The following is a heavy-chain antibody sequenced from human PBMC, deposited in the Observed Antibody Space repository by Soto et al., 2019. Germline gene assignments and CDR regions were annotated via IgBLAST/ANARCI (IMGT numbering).Heavy chain of an antibody. CDR1: GFTFSSYA. D-gene: IGHD2-15*01. CDR3: AKEWGRYCSGGSCYNWFDP. V-gene: IGHV3-23*01. CDR2: ISGSGGST. Sequence: GGSLRLSCAASGFTFSSYAMSWVRQAPGKGLEWVSAISGSGGSTYYADSVKGRFTISRDNSKNTLYLQMNSLRAEDTAVYYCAKEWGRYCSGGSCYNWFDPWGQGTLVTVSS. J-gene: IGHJ5*02.